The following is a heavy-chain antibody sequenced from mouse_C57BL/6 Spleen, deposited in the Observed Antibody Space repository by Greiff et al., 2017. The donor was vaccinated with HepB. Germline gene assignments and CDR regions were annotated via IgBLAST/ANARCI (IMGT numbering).Heavy chain of an antibody. CDR2: ISYDGSN. J-gene: IGHJ2*01. CDR1: GYSITSGYY. V-gene: IGHV3-6*01. CDR3: ARDGEGVDY. Sequence: ESGPGLVKPSQSLSLTCSVTGYSITSGYYWNWIRQFPGNKLEWMGYISYDGSNNYNPSLKNRISITRDTSKNQFFLKLNSVTTEDTATYYCARDGEGVDYWGQGTTLTVSS.